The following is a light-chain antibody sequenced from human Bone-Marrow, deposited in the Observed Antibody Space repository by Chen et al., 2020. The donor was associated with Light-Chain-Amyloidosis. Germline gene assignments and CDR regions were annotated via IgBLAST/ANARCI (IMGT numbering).Light chain of an antibody. Sequence: QSALTQPASVSGSPGQSRTITCTGTSRDVGGDNHVSWYQQHPDKAPKLMIYEVTNRPSWVPDRFSGSKSDNTASLTISGLQTEDEADYFCSSYTITNTLVFGSGTRVTVL. J-gene: IGLJ1*01. CDR3: SSYTITNTLV. CDR1: SRDVGGDNH. V-gene: IGLV2-14*01. CDR2: EVT.